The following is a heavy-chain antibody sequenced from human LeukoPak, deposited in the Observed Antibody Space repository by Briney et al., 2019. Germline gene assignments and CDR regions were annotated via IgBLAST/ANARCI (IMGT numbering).Heavy chain of an antibody. Sequence: PGGSLRLSCAASGFTFDDYAMHWVRQAPGKGLEWVSGISWNSGSIGYADSVKGRFTISRDNAKNSLYLQMNSLRAEDTAVYYCARGEGSGLDYWGQGTLVTVSS. J-gene: IGHJ4*02. D-gene: IGHD3-3*01. V-gene: IGHV3-9*01. CDR3: ARGEGSGLDY. CDR2: ISWNSGSI. CDR1: GFTFDDYA.